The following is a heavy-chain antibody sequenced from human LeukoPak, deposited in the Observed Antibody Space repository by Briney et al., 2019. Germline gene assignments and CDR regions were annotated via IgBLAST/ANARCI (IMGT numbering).Heavy chain of an antibody. V-gene: IGHV4-39*01. J-gene: IGHJ4*02. D-gene: IGHD1-26*01. Sequence: PSETLSLTCTVSGASVSGSPYYWGWIRQPPGKGLEWIGSIYSSGSTYYNTSLQSRVTISIETSKNQTSLRLKSVTAADTAMYYCAKSGGYGLIDYWGQGTLVTVSS. CDR3: AKSGGYGLIDY. CDR1: GASVSGSPYY. CDR2: IYSSGST.